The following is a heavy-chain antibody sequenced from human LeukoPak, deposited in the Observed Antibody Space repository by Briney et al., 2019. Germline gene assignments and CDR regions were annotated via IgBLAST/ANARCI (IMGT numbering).Heavy chain of an antibody. CDR3: AKDYCSSTSCYILVY. D-gene: IGHD2-2*02. J-gene: IGHJ4*02. Sequence: GGSLRLSCAASGFTFSRFGMHWVRQAPGKGLEWVTFIRYDGSNKYYADSVKGRFTVSRDNSKNTLYLQMNSLRAEDTAVYYCAKDYCSSTSCYILVYWGQGTLVTVSS. CDR1: GFTFSRFG. CDR2: IRYDGSNK. V-gene: IGHV3-30*02.